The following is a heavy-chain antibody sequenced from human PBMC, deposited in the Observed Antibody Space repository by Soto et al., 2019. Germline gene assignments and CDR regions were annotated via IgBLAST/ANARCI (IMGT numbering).Heavy chain of an antibody. J-gene: IGHJ4*02. D-gene: IGHD3-22*01. Sequence: GGSLRLSCAASGFTFSSYAMSWVRQAPGKGLEWVSAISGSGGSTYYADSVKGRFTISRDNSKNTLYLQMNSLGAEDTAVYYCAKCDSFNYDSSGYAVYWGQGTLVTVSS. V-gene: IGHV3-23*01. CDR1: GFTFSSYA. CDR2: ISGSGGST. CDR3: AKCDSFNYDSSGYAVY.